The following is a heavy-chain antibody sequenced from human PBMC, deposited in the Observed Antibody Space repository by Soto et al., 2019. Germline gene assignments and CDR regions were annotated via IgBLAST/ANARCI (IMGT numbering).Heavy chain of an antibody. D-gene: IGHD3-3*01. V-gene: IGHV3-23*01. J-gene: IGHJ6*02. Sequence: GGSLRLSWAASGFTFSSYAMSWVRQAPGKGLEWVTASNGGSTTYYADSVKVRFTISRDNSKNRLYLQMNSLRAEDTAVYYCAKDKDWSGVYGMDVWGQGTRVTVSS. CDR2: SNGGSTT. CDR1: GFTFSSYA. CDR3: AKDKDWSGVYGMDV.